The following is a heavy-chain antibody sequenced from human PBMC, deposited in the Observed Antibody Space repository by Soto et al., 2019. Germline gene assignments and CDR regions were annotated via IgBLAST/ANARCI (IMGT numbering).Heavy chain of an antibody. CDR1: GNSISGTSSF. Sequence: QLQLRESGPGLVNPSETLSLTFTVSGNSISGTSSFWAWIRQPPGKNLEWLGSVYYTGSTYYNSSLKSRVSISIDTSKNQFSLSLNSVTAADTAVYYCTRRVRSKGILDYWGQGALVTVSS. V-gene: IGHV4-39*01. CDR2: VYYTGST. J-gene: IGHJ4*02. CDR3: TRRVRSKGILDY.